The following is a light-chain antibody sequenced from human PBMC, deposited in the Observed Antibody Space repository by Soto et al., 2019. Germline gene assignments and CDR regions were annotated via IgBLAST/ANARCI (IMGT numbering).Light chain of an antibody. CDR1: QSISSN. CDR3: QQRSNWPPT. CDR2: DAS. Sequence: DMVMTQSPATLSVSPGERATLSCRASQSISSNLAWYQQKPGQAPRLLIYDASNRATGIPARFSGSGSGTDFTLTISSLEPEDFAVYYCQQRSNWPPTFGRGTKVDI. V-gene: IGKV3-11*01. J-gene: IGKJ1*01.